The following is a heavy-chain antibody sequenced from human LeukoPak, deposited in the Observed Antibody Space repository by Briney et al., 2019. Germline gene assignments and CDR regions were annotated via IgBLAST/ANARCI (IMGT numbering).Heavy chain of an antibody. CDR2: IYHSGST. J-gene: IGHJ6*03. CDR3: ARNGGPTKKYYDFWSGYSKAMDV. D-gene: IGHD3-3*01. Sequence: PGGSLRLSCAASGFTFDDYGMSWVRQAPGKGLEWIGEIYHSGSTNYNPSLKSRVTISVDKSKNQFSLKLSSVTAADTAVYYCARNGGPTKKYYDFWSGYSKAMDVWGKGTTVTVSS. V-gene: IGHV4-4*02. CDR1: GFTFDDYG.